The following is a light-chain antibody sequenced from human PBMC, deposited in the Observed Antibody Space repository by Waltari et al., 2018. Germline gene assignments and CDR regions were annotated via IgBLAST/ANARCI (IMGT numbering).Light chain of an antibody. CDR2: KAN. Sequence: QTVVTQKRSLSVSPGRTVTLTCAFSFVSLSTTFYATWYQHTPGQAPRTLVYKANARSSGVPDRFPGSILGNTAALTITGAQADDEADYYCALYMGSGIWVFGGGTRLTVL. CDR1: FVSLSTTFY. V-gene: IGLV8-61*01. J-gene: IGLJ3*02. CDR3: ALYMGSGIWV.